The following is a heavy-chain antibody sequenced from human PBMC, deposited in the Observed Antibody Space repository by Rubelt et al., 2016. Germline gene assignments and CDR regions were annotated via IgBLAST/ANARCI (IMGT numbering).Heavy chain of an antibody. V-gene: IGHV1-3*01. Sequence: YTFTSYAMHWVRQAPGQRLEWMGWINAGNGNTKYSQKFQGRVTITRDTSASTAYMELSSLRSEDTAVYYCASMYSSSWYRGWFDPWGQGTLVTVSS. CDR3: ASMYSSSWYRGWFDP. CDR1: YTFTSYA. D-gene: IGHD6-13*01. J-gene: IGHJ5*02. CDR2: INAGNGNT.